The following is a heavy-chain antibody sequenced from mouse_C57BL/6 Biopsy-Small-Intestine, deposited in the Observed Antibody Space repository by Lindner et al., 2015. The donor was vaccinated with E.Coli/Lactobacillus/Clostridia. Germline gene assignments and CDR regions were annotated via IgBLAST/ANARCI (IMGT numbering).Heavy chain of an antibody. J-gene: IGHJ1*03. Sequence: VQLQESGPELVKPGASVKMSCKASGYTFTDYNMHWVKQSHGKSLEWIGYINPNNGGTSYNQKFKGKATLTVNKSSSTAYMELRSLTSEDSAVYYCARSRGSSYWYFDVWGTGTTVTVSS. D-gene: IGHD1-1*01. CDR1: GYTFTDYN. CDR2: INPNNGGT. V-gene: IGHV1-22*01. CDR3: ARSRGSSYWYFDV.